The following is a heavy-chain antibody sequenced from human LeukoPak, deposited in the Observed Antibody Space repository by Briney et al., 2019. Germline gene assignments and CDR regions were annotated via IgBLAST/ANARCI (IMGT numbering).Heavy chain of an antibody. D-gene: IGHD6-13*01. J-gene: IGHJ5*02. CDR3: ARVVRVWQQLVKNWFDP. Sequence: GGSPRLSCAASGFTFSSYWMSWVRQAPGKGLEWVANIKQDGSEKYYVDSVKGRFTISRDNAKNSLYLQMNSLRAEDTAVYYCARVVRVWQQLVKNWFDPWGQGTLVTVSS. CDR1: GFTFSSYW. V-gene: IGHV3-7*01. CDR2: IKQDGSEK.